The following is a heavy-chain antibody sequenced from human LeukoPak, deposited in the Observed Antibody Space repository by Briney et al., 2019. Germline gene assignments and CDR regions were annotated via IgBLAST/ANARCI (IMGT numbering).Heavy chain of an antibody. Sequence: GGSLRLSCAASGFTFSSYSMNWVRQAPGKGLEWVAVIWYDGSNKYYADSVKGRFTISRDNSKNTLYLQMNSLRAEDTAVYYCARELSPVVKYYFDGWGQGTLVTVSS. CDR3: ARELSPVVKYYFDG. D-gene: IGHD3-22*01. CDR2: IWYDGSNK. J-gene: IGHJ4*02. V-gene: IGHV3-33*08. CDR1: GFTFSSYS.